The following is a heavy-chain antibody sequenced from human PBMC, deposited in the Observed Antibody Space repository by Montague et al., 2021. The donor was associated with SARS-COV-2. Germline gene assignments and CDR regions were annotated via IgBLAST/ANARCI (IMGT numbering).Heavy chain of an antibody. CDR2: FYQSDR. CDR3: ATFAVVPFVYFDS. D-gene: IGHD2-21*01. CDR1: GGSISSGGYY. Sequence: SETLSLTCTVSGGSISSGGYYWSWIRQHPGKGLEWIGSFYQSDRYYNPSLKSRVTISVDTSKNQFSLKLKSVTAPDTAIYYCATFAVVPFVYFDSWSQGTLVTVSS. V-gene: IGHV4-39*07. J-gene: IGHJ4*02.